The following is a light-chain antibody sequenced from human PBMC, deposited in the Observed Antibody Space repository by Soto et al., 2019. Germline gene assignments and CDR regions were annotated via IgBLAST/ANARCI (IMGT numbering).Light chain of an antibody. CDR3: QQHGRSPGVT. J-gene: IGKJ4*01. CDR2: GAS. CDR1: QSVNNRY. Sequence: EIVLTQSPGTLSLSPGERATLSCRAGQSVNNRYLAWYQQIPGQAPRLVIFGASSRATGIPDRFSGSGSGTDFTLTISRLETEDFAVYYCQQHGRSPGVTFGGGTKVEIK. V-gene: IGKV3-20*01.